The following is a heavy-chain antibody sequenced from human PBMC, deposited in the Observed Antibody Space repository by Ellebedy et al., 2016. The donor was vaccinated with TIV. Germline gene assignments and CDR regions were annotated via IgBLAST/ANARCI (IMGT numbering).Heavy chain of an antibody. V-gene: IGHV1-18*04. J-gene: IGHJ5*02. Sequence: AASVKVSCKASGYTFISYGINWVRPAPGQGLEWMGWISAYNGNTNYAQKLQGRVTMTTDTSTSTAYMELRSLRSDDTAVYYCARDRYIKRIAWFDPWGQGTLVTVSS. CDR3: ARDRYIKRIAWFDP. D-gene: IGHD2-2*02. CDR2: ISAYNGNT. CDR1: GYTFISYG.